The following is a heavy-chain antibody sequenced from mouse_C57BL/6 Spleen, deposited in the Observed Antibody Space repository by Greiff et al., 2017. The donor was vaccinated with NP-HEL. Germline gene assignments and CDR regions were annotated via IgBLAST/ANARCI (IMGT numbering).Heavy chain of an antibody. CDR3: ARHPYDGYYVFMDY. CDR2: IWSDGST. D-gene: IGHD2-3*01. J-gene: IGHJ4*01. CDR1: GFSLTSYG. V-gene: IGHV2-6-1*01. Sequence: QVQLKESGPGLVAPSQSLSITCTVSGFSLTSYGVHWVRQPPGKGLEWLVVIWSDGSTTYNSALKSRLSISKDNSKSQVFLKMNSLQTDDTAMYYCARHPYDGYYVFMDYWGQGTSVTVSS.